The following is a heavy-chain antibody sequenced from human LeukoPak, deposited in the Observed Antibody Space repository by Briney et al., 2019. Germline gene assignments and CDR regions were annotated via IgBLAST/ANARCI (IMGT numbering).Heavy chain of an antibody. CDR2: ISGSSSYI. V-gene: IGHV3-21*01. CDR1: GFTFSSYS. CDR3: ARDRDDYYDSSGGPYYFDY. J-gene: IGHJ4*02. D-gene: IGHD3-22*01. Sequence: GGSLRLSCAASGFTFSSYSMNWVRQAPGKGLEWVSSISGSSSYIYYADSVKGRFTISRDNAKNSLYLQMNSLRAEDTAVYYCARDRDDYYDSSGGPYYFDYWGQGTLVTVSS.